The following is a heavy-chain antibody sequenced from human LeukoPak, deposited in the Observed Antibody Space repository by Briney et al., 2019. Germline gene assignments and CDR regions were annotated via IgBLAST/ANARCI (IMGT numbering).Heavy chain of an antibody. CDR1: GFAFSTYA. Sequence: GGSLRLSCAASGFAFSTYAMSWVRQAPGKGLEWVSAISGNGVKTYYTDSVKGRFTFFRDNSKNTLYLQMNSLRAEDTAVYYCARWTYYYDSSGYPELDYWGQGTLVTVSS. CDR3: ARWTYYYDSSGYPELDY. CDR2: ISGNGVKT. J-gene: IGHJ4*02. V-gene: IGHV3-23*01. D-gene: IGHD3-22*01.